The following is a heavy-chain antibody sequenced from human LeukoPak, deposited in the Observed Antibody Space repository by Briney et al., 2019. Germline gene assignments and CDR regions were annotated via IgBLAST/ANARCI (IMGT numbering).Heavy chain of an antibody. Sequence: GRSLRLSCAASGFTFSSYAMHWVRQAPGKGLEWVAVISYDGSNKYYADSVKGRFTISRDNSKNTLYLQMNSLRAEDTAVYYCARDLDSGYGYYFDYWGQGTLVTVSS. J-gene: IGHJ4*02. V-gene: IGHV3-30-3*01. D-gene: IGHD5-12*01. CDR2: ISYDGSNK. CDR3: ARDLDSGYGYYFDY. CDR1: GFTFSSYA.